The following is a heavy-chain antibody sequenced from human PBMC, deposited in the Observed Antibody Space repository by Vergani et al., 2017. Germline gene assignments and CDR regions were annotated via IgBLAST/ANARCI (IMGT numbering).Heavy chain of an antibody. Sequence: QVQLVESGGGLVKPGGSLRLSCAASGFTFSDYYMTWIRQAPGKGLEWISYISGSGHTKYYADSVKGRFAISRDNAKNSLYLQMNNLRVEDTAVYYCARLGYYYDSSGYYVDGFDIWGQGTMVTVSS. CDR2: ISGSGHTK. D-gene: IGHD3-22*01. CDR3: ARLGYYYDSSGYYVDGFDI. J-gene: IGHJ3*02. V-gene: IGHV3-11*04. CDR1: GFTFSDYY.